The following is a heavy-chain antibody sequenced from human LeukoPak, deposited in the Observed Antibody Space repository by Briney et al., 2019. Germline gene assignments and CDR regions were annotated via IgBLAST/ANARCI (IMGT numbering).Heavy chain of an antibody. V-gene: IGHV3-74*01. CDR1: GFTFSSYC. CDR2: INSGGNSR. D-gene: IGHD6-19*01. CDR3: ARDPAPSGWYDY. Sequence: GGSLRLSCAASGFTFSSYCMHWIRQAPGKGLGWVSRINSGGNSRTYADSVKGRFTISRDNAKNTLYLQMDSLRAGDTAVYYCARDPAPSGWYDYWGQGTLVTVSS. J-gene: IGHJ4*02.